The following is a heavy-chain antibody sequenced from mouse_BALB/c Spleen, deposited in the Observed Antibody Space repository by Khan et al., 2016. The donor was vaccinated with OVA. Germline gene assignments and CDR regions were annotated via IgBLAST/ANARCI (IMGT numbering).Heavy chain of an antibody. D-gene: IGHD3-3*01. J-gene: IGHJ4*01. Sequence: EVQLQESGPELVKPGASVKMSCKASGYTFTNYVMHWVKQKPGQGLEWIGYINPYNDGAKYNEKFKGKATLTSDKSSTTAYMELSSLTSEDSVVYYCARYARSPYYAIDYWGQGTSVTVSS. CDR3: ARYARSPYYAIDY. CDR1: GYTFTNYV. V-gene: IGHV1S136*01. CDR2: INPYNDGA.